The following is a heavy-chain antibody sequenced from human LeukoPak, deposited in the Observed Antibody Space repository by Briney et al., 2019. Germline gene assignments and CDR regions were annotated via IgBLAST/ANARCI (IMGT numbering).Heavy chain of an antibody. CDR2: ISYEGSNK. Sequence: GRSLRLSCAASGFTFSSYAMHWVRQAPGKGLEWVAVISYEGSNKYYADSVKGRFTISRDNSKNTLYLQMNSLRAEDTAVYYCARGGPSPYCSSTSCYYDYWGQGTLVTVSS. V-gene: IGHV3-30*04. D-gene: IGHD2-2*01. CDR1: GFTFSSYA. J-gene: IGHJ4*02. CDR3: ARGGPSPYCSSTSCYYDY.